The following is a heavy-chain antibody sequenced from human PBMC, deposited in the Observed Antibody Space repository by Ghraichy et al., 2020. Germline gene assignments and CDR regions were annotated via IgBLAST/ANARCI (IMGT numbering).Heavy chain of an antibody. CDR2: IKQDGSEK. Sequence: GGSLRLSCAASGFTFSSYWMSWVRQAPGKGLEWVANIKQDGSEKYYVDSVKGRFTISRDNAKNSLYLQMNSLRAEDTAVYYCARGKGAAIDYYGMDVWGQGTTVTVSS. CDR1: GFTFSSYW. V-gene: IGHV3-7*01. CDR3: ARGKGAAIDYYGMDV. D-gene: IGHD2-2*02. J-gene: IGHJ6*02.